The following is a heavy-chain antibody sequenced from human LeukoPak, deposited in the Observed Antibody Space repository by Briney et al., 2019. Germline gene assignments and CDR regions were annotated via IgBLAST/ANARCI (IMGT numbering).Heavy chain of an antibody. V-gene: IGHV3-23*01. CDR1: GFTFSNHD. CDR3: AKEPSSGWNPTRNFDY. Sequence: PGGSLRLSCAASGFTFSNHDMNWVRQAPGKGLEWVSIISGSGATTFYIDSVKGRFTISRDNSKNTLYLQMNSLRAEDTAVYYCAKEPSSGWNPTRNFDYWGQGTLVTVSS. CDR2: ISGSGATT. D-gene: IGHD6-19*01. J-gene: IGHJ4*02.